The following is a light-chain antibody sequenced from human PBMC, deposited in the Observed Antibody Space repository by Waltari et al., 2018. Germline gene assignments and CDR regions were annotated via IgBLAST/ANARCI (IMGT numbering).Light chain of an antibody. CDR1: QSVLYSSNNKNY. Sequence: DIVMTQSPESLAVSLGERAPINCKSSQSVLYSSNNKNYLAWYQQKPGQPPKLLIYWASTRESGVPDRFSGSGSGTDFTLTISSLQAGDVAVYYCQQYYGTPPYTFGQGTKLEIK. J-gene: IGKJ2*01. CDR2: WAS. CDR3: QQYYGTPPYT. V-gene: IGKV4-1*01.